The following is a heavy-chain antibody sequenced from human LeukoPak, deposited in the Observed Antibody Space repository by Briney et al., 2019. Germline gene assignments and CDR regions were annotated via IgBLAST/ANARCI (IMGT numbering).Heavy chain of an antibody. Sequence: GGSLRLSCAASGFTVSSNYMSWVRQAPGKGLEWVSVIYSSGSTYYADSVKGRFTISRDNSKNTLYLQMNSLRAEDTAVYYCARFFSGSYYFDYWGQGTLVSVSS. CDR1: GFTVSSNY. CDR2: IYSSGST. D-gene: IGHD1-26*01. J-gene: IGHJ4*02. V-gene: IGHV3-53*01. CDR3: ARFFSGSYYFDY.